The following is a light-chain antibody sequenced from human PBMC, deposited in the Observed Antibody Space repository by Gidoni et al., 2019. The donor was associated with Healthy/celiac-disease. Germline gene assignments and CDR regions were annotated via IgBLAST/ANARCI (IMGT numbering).Light chain of an antibody. CDR3: QQYYSTPYT. CDR2: WAS. CDR1: HSVLYSSNNKYY. J-gene: IGKJ2*01. Sequence: DIVITQSPDSPPASLAERATINCKSSHSVLYSSNNKYYLAWYQQKPGQLPKQLIYWASTREAGVRDRFSGIDSGTDFTLTSSSLQAEYVAVYYCQQYYSTPYTFGQGTKLEIK. V-gene: IGKV4-1*01.